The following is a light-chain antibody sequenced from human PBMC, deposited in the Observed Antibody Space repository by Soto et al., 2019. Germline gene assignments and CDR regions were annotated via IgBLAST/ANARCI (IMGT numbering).Light chain of an antibody. J-gene: IGKJ1*01. V-gene: IGKV3-15*01. CDR1: QSVSSN. Sequence: EIVMKQSPATLSISPGERATLSCRASQSVSSNLAWYQQKPGQAPRLLIYGASTRATGIPARFSGSGSGTEFTLTISRLEPEDFAMYYCQHYNNWPRTFGQGTKVAI. CDR3: QHYNNWPRT. CDR2: GAS.